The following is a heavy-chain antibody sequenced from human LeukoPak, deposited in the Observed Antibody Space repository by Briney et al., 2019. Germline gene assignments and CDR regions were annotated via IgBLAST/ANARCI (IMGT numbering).Heavy chain of an antibody. CDR3: AKEYCSGGSCYGVFDY. CDR1: GFTFVDYA. V-gene: IGHV3-9*01. Sequence: PGGSLRLSCAASGFTFVDYAMHWVRHVPGKGLEWVSGINWKSGTIGYADSVKGGFTISRDNAKNSLYLQMNSLRAEDTALYYCAKEYCSGGSCYGVFDYWGQGTLVTVSS. D-gene: IGHD2-15*01. CDR2: INWKSGTI. J-gene: IGHJ4*02.